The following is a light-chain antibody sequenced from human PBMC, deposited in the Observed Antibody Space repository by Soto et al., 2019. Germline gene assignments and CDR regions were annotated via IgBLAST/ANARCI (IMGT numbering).Light chain of an antibody. V-gene: IGLV2-14*01. CDR2: EVT. CDR1: SSDVGAYIY. J-gene: IGLJ1*01. Sequence: QSALTQPASVSGSPGQSITISCTGTSSDVGAYIYVSWYQHHPGKAPKVMIYEVTNRPSGVSDRFSGSKSGNTASLTISGHQAEDEADYYCCSYTSSRTYVFGTGTKLTVL. CDR3: CSYTSSRTYV.